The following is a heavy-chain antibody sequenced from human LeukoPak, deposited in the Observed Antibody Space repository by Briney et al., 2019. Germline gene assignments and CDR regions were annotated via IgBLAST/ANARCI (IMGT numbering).Heavy chain of an antibody. CDR1: GYTFTSYD. D-gene: IGHD3-3*01. J-gene: IGHJ6*03. Sequence: ASVKVSCKASGYTFTSYDINWVRQATGQGLEWMGWMNPNSGNTGYAQKFQGRVTITRNTSISTAYMELSSLRSEDTAVYYCARGVRARDTIFGVVTTGGYCYYYMDVWGKGTTVTVSS. CDR3: ARGVRARDTIFGVVTTGGYCYYYMDV. V-gene: IGHV1-8*03. CDR2: MNPNSGNT.